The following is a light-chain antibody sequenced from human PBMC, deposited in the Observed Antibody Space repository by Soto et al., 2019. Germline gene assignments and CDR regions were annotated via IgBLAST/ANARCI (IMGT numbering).Light chain of an antibody. CDR1: NIGSRS. CDR2: YDS. J-gene: IGLJ2*01. CDR3: QVWDSSDQVV. V-gene: IGLV3-21*04. Sequence: SYELTQPPSVSVAPGKTARITCGGNNIGSRSVHWYQQKPGQAPVLVIYYDSDRPSRIPERFSGSSSGNTATLTITRVEAGDEADYYCQVWDSSDQVVFGGGTKLTVL.